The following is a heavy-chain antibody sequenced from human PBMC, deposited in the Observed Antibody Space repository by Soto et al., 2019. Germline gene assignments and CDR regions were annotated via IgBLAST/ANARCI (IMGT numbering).Heavy chain of an antibody. J-gene: IGHJ6*02. D-gene: IGHD2-2*01. Sequence: SETLSLTCSVSGGSMRSEGYYWSWIRQHPGKGLEWIGYIYYSGLTDYNPSLKSRLTISVDKSKNEFYLKMRSVTAADTAVYYCARAVYCTTANCWDDFHYYNIDVWGQGTAVTVSS. CDR3: ARAVYCTTANCWDDFHYYNIDV. V-gene: IGHV4-31*03. CDR1: GGSMRSEGYY. CDR2: IYYSGLT.